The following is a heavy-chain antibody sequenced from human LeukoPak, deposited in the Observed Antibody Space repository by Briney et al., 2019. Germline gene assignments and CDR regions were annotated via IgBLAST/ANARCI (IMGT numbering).Heavy chain of an antibody. Sequence: GGSLRLSCAASGFTFSSSAMTWVRQPPGKGLEWLSSINTSGGGTNYADSVKGRFTISRDNSKNTLYLQMNSLRAEDTAVYYCAILPGYSSGWYEVNYWGQGTLVTVSS. CDR3: AILPGYSSGWYEVNY. CDR1: GFTFSSSA. CDR2: INTSGGGT. J-gene: IGHJ4*02. D-gene: IGHD6-13*01. V-gene: IGHV3-23*01.